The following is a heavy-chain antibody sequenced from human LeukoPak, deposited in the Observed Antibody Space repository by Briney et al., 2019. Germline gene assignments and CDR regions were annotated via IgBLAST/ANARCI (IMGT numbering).Heavy chain of an antibody. V-gene: IGHV3-7*05. CDR1: GFTLRNYW. CDR3: ARDIEPAGIMWDY. Sequence: GGSLRLSCAASGFTLRNYWMSWVRQAPGKGLEWVANINQDGSEKYYVDSVKGRFTISRDNAKNSLYLQMNSLRAEDTAVYYCARDIEPAGIMWDYWGQGTLVTVSS. CDR2: INQDGSEK. D-gene: IGHD6-13*01. J-gene: IGHJ4*02.